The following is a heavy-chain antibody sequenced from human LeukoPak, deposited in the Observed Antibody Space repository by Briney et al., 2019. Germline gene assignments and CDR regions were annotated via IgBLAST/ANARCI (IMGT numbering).Heavy chain of an antibody. CDR2: IYYSGST. V-gene: IGHV4-39*07. D-gene: IGHD3-9*01. CDR3: ASTTLDILTGYYVPGWFDP. J-gene: IGHJ5*02. CDR1: GGSISSSSYS. Sequence: SETLSLTCTVSGGSISSSSYSWGWIRQPPGKGLEWIGSIYYSGSTYYNPSLKSRVTISLDTSKNQFSLKLSSVTAADTAVYYCASTTLDILTGYYVPGWFDPWGQGTLVTVSS.